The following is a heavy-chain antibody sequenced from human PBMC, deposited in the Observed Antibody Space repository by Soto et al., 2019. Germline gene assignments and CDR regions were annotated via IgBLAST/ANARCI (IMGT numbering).Heavy chain of an antibody. V-gene: IGHV4-4*07. CDR2: IDTSGNT. Sequence: SETLSLTCTVSGGSISTYYWSWIRQPAGKGLEWIGRIDTSGNTNYNPSLKSRVTMSVDTSKKQFSLKLTSVTAADTAVYYCARYSSNWFQTEGMDVWGQGTTVTSP. CDR1: GGSISTYY. D-gene: IGHD6-13*01. CDR3: ARYSSNWFQTEGMDV. J-gene: IGHJ6*02.